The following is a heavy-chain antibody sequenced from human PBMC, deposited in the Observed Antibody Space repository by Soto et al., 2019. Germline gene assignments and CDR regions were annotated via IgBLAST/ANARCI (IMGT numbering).Heavy chain of an antibody. J-gene: IGHJ4*02. CDR2: IKQDGSDK. CDR3: ARDTTGILDY. CDR1: GFNFDNYW. V-gene: IGHV3-7*01. Sequence: RRLSSAASGFNFDNYWMAWVRQAPGKGLKWVANIKQDGSDKNYVDSVKGRFTISRDNAKNSLYLQMNSLRAEDSAVYSCARDTTGILDYWGQGTLVTVSS. D-gene: IGHD1-1*01.